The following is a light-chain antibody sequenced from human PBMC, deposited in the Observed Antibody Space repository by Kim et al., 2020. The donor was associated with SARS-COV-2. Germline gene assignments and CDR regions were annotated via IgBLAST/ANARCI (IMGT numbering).Light chain of an antibody. CDR3: QQSSSSPLT. Sequence: SPGERATLSCRASQTVASNYLNWYQQRPGQAPRLLIFGSPIRATGIPDRFSGSGSGADFTLTISRLEPEDFAVYYCQQSSSSPLTFGGGTKVDIK. V-gene: IGKV3-20*01. CDR2: GSP. CDR1: QTVASNY. J-gene: IGKJ4*01.